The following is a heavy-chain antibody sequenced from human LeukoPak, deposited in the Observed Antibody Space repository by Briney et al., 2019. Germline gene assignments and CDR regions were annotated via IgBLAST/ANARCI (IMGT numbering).Heavy chain of an antibody. Sequence: ASVKVSCKASGYTFTSYDINWVRQATGQGLEWMGWMNPNSGNTGYAQKFQGRVTMTRNTSITTAYMELSSLRSEDTAVYYCARGPGTLWSGFGYYYYYMDVWGKGTTVTVSS. CDR3: ARGPGTLWSGFGYYYYYMDV. J-gene: IGHJ6*03. CDR1: GYTFTSYD. D-gene: IGHD3-3*01. V-gene: IGHV1-8*01. CDR2: MNPNSGNT.